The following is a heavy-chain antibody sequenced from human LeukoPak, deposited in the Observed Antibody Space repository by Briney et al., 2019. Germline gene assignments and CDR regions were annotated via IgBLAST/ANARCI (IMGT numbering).Heavy chain of an antibody. Sequence: PGGSLRLSCAASGFTFSDYYMSWIRQAPGKGLEWVSYISSSGSTIYYADSVKGRFTISRDNAKNSLYLQMNSLRAEDTAVYYCAKVGTLHYYDAQSRDYWGQGTLVTVSS. CDR2: ISSSGSTI. J-gene: IGHJ4*02. D-gene: IGHD3-22*01. V-gene: IGHV3-11*01. CDR3: AKVGTLHYYDAQSRDY. CDR1: GFTFSDYY.